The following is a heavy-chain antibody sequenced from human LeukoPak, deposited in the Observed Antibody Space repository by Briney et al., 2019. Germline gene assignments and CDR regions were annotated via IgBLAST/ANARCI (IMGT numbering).Heavy chain of an antibody. V-gene: IGHV4-59*08. Sequence: PSETLSLTCTVSGGSISSYYWSWIRQPPGKGLEWIGYIYYSGSTNYNPSLKSRVTISVDTSKNQFSLKLSSVTAADTAVYYCASPDPISFYYDSSGYYDYGGREPLVTVSS. D-gene: IGHD3-22*01. CDR1: GGSISSYY. CDR3: ASPDPISFYYDSSGYYDY. J-gene: IGHJ4*02. CDR2: IYYSGST.